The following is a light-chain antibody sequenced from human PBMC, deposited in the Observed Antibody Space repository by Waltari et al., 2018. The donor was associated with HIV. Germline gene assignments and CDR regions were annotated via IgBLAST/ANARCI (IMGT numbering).Light chain of an antibody. Sequence: DIQMTQSPSSLSASVGDRVTITCRASQSISSYLNWYQQKPGKAPKLLIYAASSLQSGVPSRFSGSGSGTDVTLTISSLQPEDFATYYCQQSYSTPLTFGGGTKVEIK. CDR3: QQSYSTPLT. V-gene: IGKV1-39*01. J-gene: IGKJ4*01. CDR2: AAS. CDR1: QSISSY.